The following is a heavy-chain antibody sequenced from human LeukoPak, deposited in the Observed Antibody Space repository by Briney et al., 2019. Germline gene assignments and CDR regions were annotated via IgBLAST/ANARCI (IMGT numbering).Heavy chain of an antibody. CDR1: GGTISSYY. CDR2: IYTSGST. Sequence: SETLSLTCTVSGGTISSYYWSWIRQPAGKGLEWIGRIYTSGSTNYNPSLRSRVTMSVDTSKNQFSLKLSSVTAADTAVYYCARRKNTGIAMVRGVRGGLNWFDPWGQGTLVTVSS. CDR3: ARRKNTGIAMVRGVRGGLNWFDP. J-gene: IGHJ5*02. D-gene: IGHD3-10*01. V-gene: IGHV4-4*07.